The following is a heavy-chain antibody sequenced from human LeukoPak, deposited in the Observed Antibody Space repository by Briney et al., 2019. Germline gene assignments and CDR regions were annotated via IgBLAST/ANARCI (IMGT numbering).Heavy chain of an antibody. Sequence: PGGSLRLSCAAFGFTFSSYAMSWVRQAPGKGLECVSAISGSGGSTYYADSVKGRFTISRDNSKNTLYLQMNSLRAEDTAVYYCAKRLYGDYAIDYWGQGTLVTVSS. CDR1: GFTFSSYA. D-gene: IGHD4-17*01. J-gene: IGHJ4*02. CDR3: AKRLYGDYAIDY. V-gene: IGHV3-23*01. CDR2: ISGSGGST.